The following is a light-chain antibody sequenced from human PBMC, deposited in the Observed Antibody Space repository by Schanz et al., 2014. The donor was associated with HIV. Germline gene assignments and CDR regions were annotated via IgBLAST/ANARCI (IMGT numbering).Light chain of an antibody. CDR3: SSFTIRSTRV. V-gene: IGLV2-14*01. CDR2: DVS. Sequence: QSALTQPASVSGSPGQSITISCTGTSNDVGGYNYVSWYQQHPGKAPKLMIYDVSNRPSGVSNRFSGSKSGNTASLTISGLQAEDEADYYCSSFTIRSTRVFGGGTKLTVL. CDR1: SNDVGGYNY. J-gene: IGLJ2*01.